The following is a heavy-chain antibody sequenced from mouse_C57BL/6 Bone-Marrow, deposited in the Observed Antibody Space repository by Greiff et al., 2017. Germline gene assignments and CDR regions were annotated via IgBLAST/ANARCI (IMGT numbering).Heavy chain of an antibody. Sequence: QVQLQQSGPELVKPGASVKISCKASGYTFTSYWMHWVKQRPRQGLEWIGNIDPSDGGTNYNQKFKDKATLTVDKSSSTAYMQLSSLTSEDSAVXYCSRSDCYAMDYWGQGTSVTVSS. CDR3: SRSDCYAMDY. CDR2: IDPSDGGT. V-gene: IGHV1-52*01. D-gene: IGHD2-13*01. CDR1: GYTFTSYW. J-gene: IGHJ4*01.